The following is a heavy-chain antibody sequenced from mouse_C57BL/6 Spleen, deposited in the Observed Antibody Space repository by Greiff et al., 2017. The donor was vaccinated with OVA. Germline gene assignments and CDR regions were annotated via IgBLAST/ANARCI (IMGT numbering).Heavy chain of an antibody. J-gene: IGHJ2*01. D-gene: IGHD1-1*01. V-gene: IGHV1-53*01. CDR3: AIFITTVVADYFDY. Sequence: VQLQQPGTELVKPGASVKLSCKASGYTFTSYWMHWVKQRPGQGLEWIGNINPSNGGTNYNEKFKSKATLTVDKSSSTAYMQLSSLTSEDSAVYYGAIFITTVVADYFDYWGQGTTLTVSS. CDR2: INPSNGGT. CDR1: GYTFTSYW.